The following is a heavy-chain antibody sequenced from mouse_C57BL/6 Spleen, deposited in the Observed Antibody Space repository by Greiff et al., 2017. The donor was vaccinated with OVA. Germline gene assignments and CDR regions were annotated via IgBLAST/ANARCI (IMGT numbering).Heavy chain of an antibody. CDR2: ISSGGSYT. CDR1: GFTFSSYG. V-gene: IGHV5-6*01. J-gene: IGHJ2*01. Sequence: VQLKESGGDLVKPGGSLKLSCAASGFTFSSYGMSWVRQTPDKRLEWVATISSGGSYTYYPDSVKGRFTISRDNAKNTLYLQMSSLKSEDTAMYYCARHPSPFDYWGQGTTLTVSS. CDR3: ARHPSPFDY.